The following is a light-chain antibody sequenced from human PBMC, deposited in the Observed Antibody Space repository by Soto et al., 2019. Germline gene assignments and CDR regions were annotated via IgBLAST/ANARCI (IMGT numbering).Light chain of an antibody. CDR3: QQSGKSFPLT. V-gene: IGKV3-20*01. CDR1: QSVSSNY. J-gene: IGKJ4*01. Sequence: EIVLTQSPGTLSLSPGERATLSCRASQSVSSNYLAWYQQKPGQAPKLLIYGASSRATGNPDRFSGSGSGTDFILTISRLEPEDFAMYYCQQSGKSFPLTFGGGTKLEI. CDR2: GAS.